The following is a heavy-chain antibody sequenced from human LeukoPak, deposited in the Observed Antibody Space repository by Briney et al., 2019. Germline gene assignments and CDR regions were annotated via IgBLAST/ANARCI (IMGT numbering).Heavy chain of an antibody. J-gene: IGHJ4*02. Sequence: GGSLRLSCAASGFTFSNYAMNWVRQAPGKGLEWVSGISGSGGSTYYADSVKGRFTISRDNSKNTLYLQMNSLRAEDTAVYYCAKANYYDSSGYTDYWGQGALVTVSS. CDR3: AKANYYDSSGYTDY. V-gene: IGHV3-23*01. CDR1: GFTFSNYA. CDR2: ISGSGGST. D-gene: IGHD3-22*01.